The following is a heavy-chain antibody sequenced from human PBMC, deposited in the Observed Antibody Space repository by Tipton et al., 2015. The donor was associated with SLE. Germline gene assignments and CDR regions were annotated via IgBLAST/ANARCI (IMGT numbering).Heavy chain of an antibody. CDR3: ARQARRYDFFVPWDYMDV. CDR2: ISKIGTTI. CDR1: GFTFSDSY. V-gene: IGHV3-11*04. J-gene: IGHJ6*03. D-gene: IGHD3-3*01. Sequence: SLRLSCAASGFTFSDSYMGWVRQSPGKGLEWISYISKIGTTIYYADPVKGRFTLSRDNAEKSLFLQMNSLRADDTAVYYCARQARRYDFFVPWDYMDVWGEGATVTVSS.